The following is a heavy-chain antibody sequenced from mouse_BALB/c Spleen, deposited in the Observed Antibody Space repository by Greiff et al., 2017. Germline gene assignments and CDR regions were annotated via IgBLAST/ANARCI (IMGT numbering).Heavy chain of an antibody. J-gene: IGHJ1*01. V-gene: IGHV1-54*01. CDR1: GYAFTNYL. Sequence: VQLQQSGAELVRPGTSVKVSCKDSGYAFTNYLIEWVKQRPGQGLEWIGVINPGSGGTNYNEKFKGKATLTADKSSSTAYMQLSSLTSDHSAVYFGASSCVGNCYWYFDVWGAGTTVTVSS. CDR3: ASSCVGNCYWYFDV. CDR2: INPGSGGT. D-gene: IGHD2-1*01.